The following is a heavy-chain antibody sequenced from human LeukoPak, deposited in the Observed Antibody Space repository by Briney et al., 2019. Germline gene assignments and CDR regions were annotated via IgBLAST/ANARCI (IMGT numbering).Heavy chain of an antibody. V-gene: IGHV3-30*18. CDR2: ISYDGSNK. CDR1: GFTFSSYG. J-gene: IGHJ6*02. D-gene: IGHD2-2*01. CDR3: AKDLRYCSSTSCYRTYGMDV. Sequence: GGSLRLSCAASGFTFSSYGMHWVRQAPGKGLEWVAVISYDGSNKYYADSVKGRFTISRDNSKNTLYLQMNSLRAGDTAVYYCAKDLRYCSSTSCYRTYGMDVWGQGTTVTVSS.